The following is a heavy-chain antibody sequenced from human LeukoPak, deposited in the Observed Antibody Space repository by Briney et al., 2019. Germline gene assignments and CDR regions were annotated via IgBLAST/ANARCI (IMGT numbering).Heavy chain of an antibody. D-gene: IGHD5-24*01. Sequence: SETLSLICTVSGGSISSYYWSWIRQPPGKGLEWIGYIYYSGSTNYNPSLKSRVTISVDTSKNQFSLKLSSVTAADTAVYYCARLGPVEMATGRAFDIWGQGTMVTVSS. CDR2: IYYSGST. V-gene: IGHV4-59*08. J-gene: IGHJ3*02. CDR1: GGSISSYY. CDR3: ARLGPVEMATGRAFDI.